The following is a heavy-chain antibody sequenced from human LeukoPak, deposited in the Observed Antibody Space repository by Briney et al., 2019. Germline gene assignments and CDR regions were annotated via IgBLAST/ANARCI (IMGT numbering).Heavy chain of an antibody. CDR1: GYTFSNYG. CDR2: ISGQTGKT. J-gene: IGHJ4*02. V-gene: IGHV1-18*01. CDR3: ARDLAFPGSYGSAEFYFDF. D-gene: IGHD1-26*01. Sequence: ASVKVSCKASGYTFSNYGISWVRQATGRGLEWMGWISGQTGKTKQAQKFQGRITLTTDSATNTAYMELRSLTSDDTAVYYCARDLAFPGSYGSAEFYFDFWGQGALVTVSS.